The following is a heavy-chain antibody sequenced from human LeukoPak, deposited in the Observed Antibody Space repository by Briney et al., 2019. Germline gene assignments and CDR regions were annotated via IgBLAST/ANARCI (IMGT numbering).Heavy chain of an antibody. CDR3: AKGFYYCSDGCPQYYYYMDV. J-gene: IGHJ6*03. V-gene: IGHV3-30*02. CDR2: IRYDGSDK. Sequence: GGSLRLSCAASGFTFSRHGMHWVRQAPGKGLEWVAFIRYDGSDKYYADSVKGRFTISRDSSENTLYLQMNSLRPGDTAVYYCAKGFYYCSDGCPQYYYYMDVWGKGTTVIVSS. D-gene: IGHD2-15*01. CDR1: GFTFSRHG.